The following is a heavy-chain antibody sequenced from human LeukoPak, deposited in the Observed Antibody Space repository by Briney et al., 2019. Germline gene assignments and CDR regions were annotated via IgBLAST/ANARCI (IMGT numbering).Heavy chain of an antibody. Sequence: PSETLSLTCTVSGGSISSGSYYWSWIRQPAGKGLEWIGRIYTSGSTNYNPSLKSRVTISVDTSKNQFSLKLSSVTAADTAVYYCARDGSYSSSWYGYYYYYYMDVWGKGTTVTVSS. CDR1: GGSISSGSYY. V-gene: IGHV4-61*02. D-gene: IGHD6-13*01. CDR3: ARDGSYSSSWYGYYYYYYMDV. CDR2: IYTSGST. J-gene: IGHJ6*03.